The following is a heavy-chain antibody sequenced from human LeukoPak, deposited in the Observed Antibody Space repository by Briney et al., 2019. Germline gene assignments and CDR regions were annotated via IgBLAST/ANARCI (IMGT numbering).Heavy chain of an antibody. D-gene: IGHD4-17*01. CDR3: ARGTLRLNAFDI. CDR1: GGSFSGYY. CDR2: INHSGST. Sequence: SETLSLTCAVYGGSFSGYYWSWIRQPPGKGLEWIGEINHSGSTNHNPSLKSRVTISVDTSKNQFSLKLSSVTAADTAVYYCARGTLRLNAFDIWGQGTMVTVSS. V-gene: IGHV4-34*01. J-gene: IGHJ3*02.